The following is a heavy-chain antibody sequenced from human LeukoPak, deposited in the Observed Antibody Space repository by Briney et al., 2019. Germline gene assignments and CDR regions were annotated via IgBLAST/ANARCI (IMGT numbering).Heavy chain of an antibody. J-gene: IGHJ4*02. V-gene: IGHV4-34*01. Sequence: SETLSLTCAVYGGSFSGYYWSWIRQPPGKGLDWIGEINHSGSTNYNPSLKSRVTISVDTSKNQFSLKLSSVTAADTAVYYCARGGEHDYGDYWFDYWGQGTLVTVSS. CDR2: INHSGST. CDR1: GGSFSGYY. D-gene: IGHD4-17*01. CDR3: ARGGEHDYGDYWFDY.